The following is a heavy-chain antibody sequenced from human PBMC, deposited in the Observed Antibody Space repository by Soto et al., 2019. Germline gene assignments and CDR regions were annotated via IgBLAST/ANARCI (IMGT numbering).Heavy chain of an antibody. V-gene: IGHV3-11*01. D-gene: IGHD2-15*01. Sequence: GGSLRLSCAASGFTFSDYYMTWIRQAPGKGLEWVSYISTSGSAIYDADSVKGRFTISRDNAKNSLYLQMNSLRAEDTAIYYCARLRDYCSGGRCYSGYYYYMDVWGKGTTVTVSS. J-gene: IGHJ6*03. CDR2: ISTSGSAI. CDR1: GFTFSDYY. CDR3: ARLRDYCSGGRCYSGYYYYMDV.